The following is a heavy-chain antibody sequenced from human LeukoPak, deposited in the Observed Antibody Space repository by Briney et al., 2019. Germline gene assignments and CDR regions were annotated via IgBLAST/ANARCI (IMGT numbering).Heavy chain of an antibody. D-gene: IGHD4-23*01. CDR3: ARDRYGGNLFDY. CDR1: GGSVSSGSYY. CDR2: IYYSGST. J-gene: IGHJ4*02. Sequence: SQTLYLTCTVSGGSVSSGSYYWSWIRQPPGKGLEWIGYIYYSGSTNYNPSLKSRVTISLDTSKSQFSLNLRSVTAADTAVYYCARDRYGGNLFDYWGQGTLVTVSS. V-gene: IGHV4-61*01.